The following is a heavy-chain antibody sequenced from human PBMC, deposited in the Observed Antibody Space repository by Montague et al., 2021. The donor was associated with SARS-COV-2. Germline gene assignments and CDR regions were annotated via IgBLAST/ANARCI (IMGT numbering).Heavy chain of an antibody. CDR3: ARRGTGNYEILDY. CDR2: IYDSGGA. V-gene: IGHV4-59*02. CDR1: GGSVRRYY. D-gene: IGHD3-3*01. Sequence: SETLSLTCTISGGSVRRYYWTWIRQLPGKELEWIGSIYDSGGARYNPSLKSRVSISVDASKNQFSLRVTSVTAADTAVYFCARRGTGNYEILDYWGQGILVTVSS. J-gene: IGHJ4*02.